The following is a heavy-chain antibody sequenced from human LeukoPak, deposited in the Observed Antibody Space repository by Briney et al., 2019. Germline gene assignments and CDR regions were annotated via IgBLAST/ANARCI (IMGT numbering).Heavy chain of an antibody. J-gene: IGHJ2*01. CDR3: ARGKRGYCSGGSCYEDWYFDL. CDR1: GYTFTSYD. CDR2: MNPNSGNT. V-gene: IGHV1-8*01. D-gene: IGHD2-15*01. Sequence: ASVKVSCKASGYTFTSYDINWVRQATGQGLEWMGWMNPNSGNTGYAQKFQGRVTMTRNTSISTAYMELSNLRSEDTAVYYCARGKRGYCSGGSCYEDWYFDLWGRGTLVTVSS.